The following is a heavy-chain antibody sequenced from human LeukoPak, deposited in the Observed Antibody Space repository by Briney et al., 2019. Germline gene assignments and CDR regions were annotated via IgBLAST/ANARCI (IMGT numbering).Heavy chain of an antibody. J-gene: IGHJ3*02. CDR3: AKRGVYGSGNAFDI. CDR1: GFTFSSYG. CDR2: ISYDGSNK. Sequence: GGSLRLSCAASGFTFSSYGMHWVRQAPGKGLEWVAVISYDGSNKYYADSVKGRFTISRDNSKNTLYQQMNSLRAEDTAVYYCAKRGVYGSGNAFDIWGQGTMVTVSS. V-gene: IGHV3-30*18. D-gene: IGHD3-10*01.